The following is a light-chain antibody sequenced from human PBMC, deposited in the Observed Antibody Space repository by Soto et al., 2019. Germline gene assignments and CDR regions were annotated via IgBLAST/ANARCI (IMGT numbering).Light chain of an antibody. V-gene: IGKV1-16*02. J-gene: IGKJ2*01. CDR2: GVS. CDR3: QQYNGYPYT. Sequence: DIQLTQSPSSVSASIGDRVTITCRASQDIDKYLAWFQQRPGKAPKSLIYGVSTLQSGDPSKFSGSGSGTEFTLTINSLQPEDFATYYCQQYNGYPYTFGQGTKLEI. CDR1: QDIDKY.